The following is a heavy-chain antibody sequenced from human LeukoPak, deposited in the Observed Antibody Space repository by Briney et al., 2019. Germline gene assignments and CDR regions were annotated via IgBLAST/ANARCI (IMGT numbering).Heavy chain of an antibody. D-gene: IGHD2-2*01. CDR2: IYHSGST. Sequence: SETLSLTCAVSGYSIGSGYYWGWIRQPAGEGLEWIGCIYHSGSTYYNPSLKSRVTISVDTSKNQFSLKLSSVTAADTAVYYCARSYCSVSSCYLAYWGQGTLGTVSS. V-gene: IGHV4-38-2*01. CDR1: GYSIGSGYY. CDR3: ARSYCSVSSCYLAY. J-gene: IGHJ4*02.